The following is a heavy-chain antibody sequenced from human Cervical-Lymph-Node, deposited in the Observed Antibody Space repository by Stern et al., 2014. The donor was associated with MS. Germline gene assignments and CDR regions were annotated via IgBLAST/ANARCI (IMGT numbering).Heavy chain of an antibody. J-gene: IGHJ6*02. V-gene: IGHV1-18*01. Sequence: VQLVQSGPEVKKPGASVTVSCKTSGYRFSSYGINWVRQAPGQGLEWMGRISTYNGNTEYAQKIQGRVTMTTDTSTGTAYMELRSLRSDDTAVYYCARTNPLRFGNFHGIDVWGQGTTVIVSS. CDR2: ISTYNGNT. CDR1: GYRFSSYG. D-gene: IGHD3-3*01. CDR3: ARTNPLRFGNFHGIDV.